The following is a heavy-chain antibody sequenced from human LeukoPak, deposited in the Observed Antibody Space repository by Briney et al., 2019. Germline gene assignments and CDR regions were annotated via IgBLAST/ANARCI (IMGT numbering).Heavy chain of an antibody. CDR1: GFTFSSYG. CDR3: ARRAGGYSHPYDY. Sequence: GGTLRLSCAASGFTFSSYGMSWVRQAPGKGLEWVSAISGSGGRTSYADSVKGRFTISRDNSKNTLYVQMNSLRAEDTAVYYCARRAGGYSHPYDYWGQGILVTVSS. D-gene: IGHD4-23*01. J-gene: IGHJ4*02. V-gene: IGHV3-23*01. CDR2: ISGSGGRT.